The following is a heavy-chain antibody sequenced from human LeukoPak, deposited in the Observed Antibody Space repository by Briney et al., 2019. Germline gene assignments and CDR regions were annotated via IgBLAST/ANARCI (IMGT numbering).Heavy chain of an antibody. V-gene: IGHV4-39*02. J-gene: IGHJ5*02. CDR1: TGFISSSNYY. CDR2: IFYNGNT. CDR3: AREAVVTRNWFDP. D-gene: IGHD4-23*01. Sequence: SETLSLTCTVSTGFISSSNYYWAWIRQPPGKGLEWIANIFYNGNTYYNPSLKSRVTISVDTSKNQFSLRLTSVTATDTAVYYCAREAVVTRNWFDPWGQGTLVTVSS.